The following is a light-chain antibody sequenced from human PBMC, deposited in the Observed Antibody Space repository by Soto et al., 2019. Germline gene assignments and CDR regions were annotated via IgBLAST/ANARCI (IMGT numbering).Light chain of an antibody. J-gene: IGLJ1*01. V-gene: IGLV2-14*01. CDR2: EVS. Sequence: QCVLTQPASVSESPGQSITISCTGTGSDVGGYNYVSWYQQHPGKAPKLMIYEVSNRPSGVSNRFPGSKSGKTASLTISGLQAEDEADYYCSSYTSSSTPLVFGTGTKVTV. CDR1: GSDVGGYNY. CDR3: SSYTSSSTPLV.